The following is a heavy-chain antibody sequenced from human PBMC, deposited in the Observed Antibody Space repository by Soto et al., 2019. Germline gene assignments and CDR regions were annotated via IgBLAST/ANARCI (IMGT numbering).Heavy chain of an antibody. CDR2: INHSGST. CDR1: GGSFSGYY. CDR3: ARGTSDCSGGSCYSKPAYYYYMDV. Sequence: QVQLQQWGAGLLKPSETLSLTCAVYGGSFSGYYWSWIRQPPGKGLEWIGEINHSGSTNYNPSLKSRVPISVDTSKNQFSLKLSSVTAADTAVYYCARGTSDCSGGSCYSKPAYYYYMDVWGKGTTVTVSS. J-gene: IGHJ6*03. D-gene: IGHD2-15*01. V-gene: IGHV4-34*01.